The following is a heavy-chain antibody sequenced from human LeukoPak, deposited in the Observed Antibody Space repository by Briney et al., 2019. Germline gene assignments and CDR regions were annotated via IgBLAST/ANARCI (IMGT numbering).Heavy chain of an antibody. Sequence: ASVKVPCKASGYTFISYDINWVRQAAGQGLEWMGWMNPNSGNTGYAEKFQGRVSMTRNNPISTAYMELSGLRSEDTAVYYCARARTDLESGDLAYAFEIWGQGTMITVSS. D-gene: IGHD7-27*01. CDR2: MNPNSGNT. J-gene: IGHJ3*02. CDR3: ARARTDLESGDLAYAFEI. V-gene: IGHV1-8*01. CDR1: GYTFISYD.